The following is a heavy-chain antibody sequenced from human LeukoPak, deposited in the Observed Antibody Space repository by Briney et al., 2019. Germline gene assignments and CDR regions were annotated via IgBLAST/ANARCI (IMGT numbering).Heavy chain of an antibody. Sequence: SETLSLTCTVSGGSISSYYWSWIRQPPGKGLEWIGYMDYSGSTNYNPSLKSRVTISVDTSKNQFSLKLSSVTAADTAVYYCARAGGYSYGHPFDYWGQGTLVTVSS. V-gene: IGHV4-59*01. D-gene: IGHD5-18*01. CDR3: ARAGGYSYGHPFDY. J-gene: IGHJ4*02. CDR2: MDYSGST. CDR1: GGSISSYY.